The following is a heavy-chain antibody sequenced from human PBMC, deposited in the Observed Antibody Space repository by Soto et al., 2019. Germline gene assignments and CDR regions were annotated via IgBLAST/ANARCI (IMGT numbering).Heavy chain of an antibody. CDR2: IDSDGSST. J-gene: IGHJ3*02. Sequence: GGSLRLSCAASGFTFSNYWMHWVRQIPGQGLLWVSPIDSDGSSTSYADSVKGRFTISRDNAKNTLYLQMNSLRAEDTAVYYCVIDPAVWGSDVFDIWGQGTMDTVSS. V-gene: IGHV3-74*01. CDR3: VIDPAVWGSDVFDI. D-gene: IGHD3-16*01. CDR1: GFTFSNYW.